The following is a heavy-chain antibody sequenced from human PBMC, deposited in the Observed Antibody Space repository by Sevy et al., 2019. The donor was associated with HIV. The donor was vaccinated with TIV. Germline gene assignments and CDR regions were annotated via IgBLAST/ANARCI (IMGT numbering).Heavy chain of an antibody. D-gene: IGHD6-13*01. J-gene: IGHJ4*02. CDR1: GYTFTGYY. Sequence: ASVKVSCKASGYTFTGYYMHWVRQAPGQGLEWMGWINPNSGGTNYAQKFQGRVTMTRDTSISTAYMELGRLRSDDTAVYYCARAGGIAAADAFDYWGQGTLVTVSS. CDR3: ARAGGIAAADAFDY. V-gene: IGHV1-2*02. CDR2: INPNSGGT.